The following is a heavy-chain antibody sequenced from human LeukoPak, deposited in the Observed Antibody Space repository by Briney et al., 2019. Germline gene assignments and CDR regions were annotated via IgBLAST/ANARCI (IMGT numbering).Heavy chain of an antibody. Sequence: PGGSLRLSCAASGFTVSSYGMTWVRQAPGKGLEWVLAFSATDGSAQCAESVKGRFTISRDNSKNSLYLQMNSLRDEDTAVYYCAKARIASAGTGAFDVWGQGTMVTVSS. CDR3: AKARIASAGTGAFDV. D-gene: IGHD6-13*01. CDR1: GFTVSSYG. V-gene: IGHV3-23*01. J-gene: IGHJ3*01. CDR2: FSATDGSA.